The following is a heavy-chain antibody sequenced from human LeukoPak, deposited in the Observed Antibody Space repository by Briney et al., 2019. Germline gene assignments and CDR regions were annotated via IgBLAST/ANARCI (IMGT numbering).Heavy chain of an antibody. D-gene: IGHD2-2*01. V-gene: IGHV1-2*02. CDR1: GYTFTGYY. J-gene: IGHJ3*02. CDR2: INPNSGGT. Sequence: ASVKVSCKASGYTFTGYYMHWVRQAPGQGLEWMGWINPNSGGTNYAQKFQGRVTMTRDTSISTAYMELSRLRSDDTAVYYCARACRRTSCPRGIDAFDIWGQGTMVTVSS. CDR3: ARACRRTSCPRGIDAFDI.